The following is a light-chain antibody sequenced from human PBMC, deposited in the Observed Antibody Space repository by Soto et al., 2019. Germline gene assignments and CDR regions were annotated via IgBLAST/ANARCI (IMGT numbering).Light chain of an antibody. Sequence: ESMLTQSPGTLSLSPGERATLSCKTSQSVSSWYLTWYQQKPGQAPRLLIYGASIWATGIPDRFSGSGSGTDFTLTISRLEPEDSAVYYCQQFGGSPPAFTFGQGTKLEI. CDR2: GAS. CDR3: QQFGGSPPAFT. V-gene: IGKV3-20*01. CDR1: QSVSSWY. J-gene: IGKJ2*01.